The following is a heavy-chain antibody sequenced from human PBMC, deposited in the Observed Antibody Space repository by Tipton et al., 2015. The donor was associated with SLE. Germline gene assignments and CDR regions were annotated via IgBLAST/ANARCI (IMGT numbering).Heavy chain of an antibody. D-gene: IGHD3-10*01. Sequence: LRLSCAVYGGSFSGYYWSWIRQPPGKGQEWIGEINHSGSTNYNPSLKSRVTISVDTSKNQFSLKLSSVTAADTAVYYCARGDRGVLLPHYWFDPWGQGTLVTVSS. J-gene: IGHJ5*02. V-gene: IGHV4-34*01. CDR1: GGSFSGYY. CDR3: ARGDRGVLLPHYWFDP. CDR2: INHSGST.